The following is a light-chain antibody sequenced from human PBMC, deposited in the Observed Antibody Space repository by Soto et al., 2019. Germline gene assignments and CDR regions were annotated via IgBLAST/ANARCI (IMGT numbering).Light chain of an antibody. V-gene: IGLV2-14*01. CDR3: GSYTTINTMI. CDR1: SGDVGAYNY. J-gene: IGLJ2*01. Sequence: QSALTQPASVSGSPGQSITISCAGTSGDVGAYNYVTWFQQYPGKVPKLIIYDVSDRPSGVSVRFSGSKSGNTASLTISGLLAEDEADYYCGSYTTINTMIFGGGTQLTVL. CDR2: DVS.